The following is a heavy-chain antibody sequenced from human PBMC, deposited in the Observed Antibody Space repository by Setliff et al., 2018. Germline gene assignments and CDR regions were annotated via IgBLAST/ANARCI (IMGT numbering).Heavy chain of an antibody. CDR1: GYTFTNYF. CDR2: VDPDDGET. J-gene: IGHJ5*02. V-gene: IGHV1-69-2*01. CDR3: APGFFYGSQRSA. Sequence: ASVKVSCKVSGYTFTNYFIRWVRQAPGKGLEWMGFVDPDDGETVYAEEFQGRVARTADTSTDTAYLQLSGLRSEDTAVYYCAPGFFYGSQRSAWGQGTLVTVSS. D-gene: IGHD3-10*01.